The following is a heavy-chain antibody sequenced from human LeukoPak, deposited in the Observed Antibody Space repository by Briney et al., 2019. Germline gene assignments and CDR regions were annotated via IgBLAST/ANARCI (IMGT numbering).Heavy chain of an antibody. Sequence: GGSLRLSYAASGFTFSSYAMSWVPQAPGKGREWVSPIKGSGGRKYYADSEKGRFTISRDNTKNSLYLQMNSLRVEETAVYYGAELGITMIAGVGGKATTVTVPP. D-gene: IGHD3-22*01. J-gene: IGHJ6*04. CDR3: AELGITMIAGV. CDR2: IKGSGGRK. V-gene: IGHV3-23*01. CDR1: GFTFSSYA.